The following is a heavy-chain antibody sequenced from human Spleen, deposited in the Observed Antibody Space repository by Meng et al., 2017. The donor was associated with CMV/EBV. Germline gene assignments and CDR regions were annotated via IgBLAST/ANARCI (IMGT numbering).Heavy chain of an antibody. D-gene: IGHD2-21*02. J-gene: IGHJ4*02. CDR2: IYYSGNT. CDR1: GGSFSTSGYY. CDR3: ARDRGDYYFDY. V-gene: IGHV4-39*07. Sequence: CAVSGGSFSTSGYYWAWIRQPPGKGLEWIGSIYYSGNTYYIPSLKSRVTISIDTSQNQFSLKLSSVTAADTAVYYCARDRGDYYFDYWGQGTLVTVSS.